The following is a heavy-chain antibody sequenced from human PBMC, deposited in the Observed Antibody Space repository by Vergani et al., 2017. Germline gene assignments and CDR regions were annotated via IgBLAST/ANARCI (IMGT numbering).Heavy chain of an antibody. CDR2: LSASDRLT. CDR1: GFTFIMHA. D-gene: IGHD4-17*01. Sequence: EVQLLESGGDLVQPGGSLRLSCAASGFTFIMHAMSWVRQAPGKGLEWVSTLSASDRLTHYADSVKGRFTISRDNSKNTLYLQMNSLRAEDTAVYYCARGASGDYVSSFDYWGQGTLVTVSS. V-gene: IGHV3-23*01. CDR3: ARGASGDYVSSFDY. J-gene: IGHJ4*02.